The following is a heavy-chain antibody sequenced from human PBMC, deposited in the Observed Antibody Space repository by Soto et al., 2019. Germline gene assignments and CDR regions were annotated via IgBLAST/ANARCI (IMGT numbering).Heavy chain of an antibody. V-gene: IGHV4-39*01. Sequence: QLQLQESGPGLVKPSETLSLTCTVSGGSISSSSYYWGWIRQPPGKGLEWIGSIYYSGSTYYNPSLKSRVTIYVHTSKNQFSLKLSSVTAADTAVYYCARLGGYSGYDYGGGYFDYWGQGTLVTVSS. CDR3: ARLGGYSGYDYGGGYFDY. CDR2: IYYSGST. CDR1: GGSISSSSYY. J-gene: IGHJ4*02. D-gene: IGHD5-12*01.